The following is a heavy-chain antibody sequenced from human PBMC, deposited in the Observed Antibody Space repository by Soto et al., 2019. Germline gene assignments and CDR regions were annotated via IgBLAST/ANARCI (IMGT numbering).Heavy chain of an antibody. CDR3: VRGWDGNCSGGSCPLLDY. CDR1: GGSISSGDYY. J-gene: IGHJ4*02. CDR2: IYYSGST. D-gene: IGHD2-15*01. Sequence: QVQLQESGPGLVKPSQTLSLTCTVSGGSISSGDYYWSWIRQPPGKGLEWIGYIYYSGSTYYNPSLKCRVNISVDTSNNQFSLKLSSVTAADTAVYYCVRGWDGNCSGGSCPLLDYWGQGTLVTVSS. V-gene: IGHV4-30-4*01.